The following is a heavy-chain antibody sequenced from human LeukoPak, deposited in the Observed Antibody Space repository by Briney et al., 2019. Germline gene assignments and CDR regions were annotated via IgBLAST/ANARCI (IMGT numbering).Heavy chain of an antibody. D-gene: IGHD6-13*01. V-gene: IGHV3-53*01. CDR1: GFTVSRIY. CDR2: IYSDGTA. Sequence: GGSVSLLCAACGFTVSRIYVRWVRQAPGGGVVCVSIIYSDGTAYYADSVKGRFTISRDNSKNTLYLQMNSLRAEDTAVYYCARAKVGAAGFFDYWGQGTLVTVSS. CDR3: ARAKVGAAGFFDY. J-gene: IGHJ4*02.